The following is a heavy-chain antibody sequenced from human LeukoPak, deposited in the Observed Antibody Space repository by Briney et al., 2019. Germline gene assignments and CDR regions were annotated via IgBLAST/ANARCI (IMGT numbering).Heavy chain of an antibody. D-gene: IGHD1-26*01. CDR2: IRSDGSIT. CDR3: ARDGRSGNFDK. CDR1: GGSISTSSYY. Sequence: ETLSLTCTVSGGSISTSSYYWGWIRQPPGKGLAWVSVIRSDGSITTYADSVKGRFTISRDTAKNTLYLQMNSLRAEDTAVYYCARDGRSGNFDKWGQGTLVSVSS. V-gene: IGHV3-74*01. J-gene: IGHJ4*02.